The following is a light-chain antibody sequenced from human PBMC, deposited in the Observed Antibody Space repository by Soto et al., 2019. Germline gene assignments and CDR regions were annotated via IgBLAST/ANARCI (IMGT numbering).Light chain of an antibody. V-gene: IGLV2-14*01. J-gene: IGLJ1*01. CDR2: EVS. Sequence: QSALTQPASVSGSPGQSITISCTGTTSDVGGYNYVSWYQQHPGKVPKLLIHEVSNRPSGVSNRFSGSKSGNTASLTISGLQAEDEAAYYCLSKTSSTSYVFGTGTQLTVL. CDR3: LSKTSSTSYV. CDR1: TSDVGGYNY.